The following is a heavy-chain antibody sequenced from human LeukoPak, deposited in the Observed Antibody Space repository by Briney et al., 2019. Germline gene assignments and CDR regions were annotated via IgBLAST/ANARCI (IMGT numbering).Heavy chain of an antibody. Sequence: SGPTLVKPTQTLTLTCTFSGFSLSTSGVGVGWIRQPPGKALEWLALIYWNDDKRYSPSLKSRLTITKDTSKNQVVLTMTNMDPVDTATYYCAHSPQTWYSSGWNSGFYLDYWGQGTLVTVSS. CDR3: AHSPQTWYSSGWNSGFYLDY. D-gene: IGHD6-19*01. CDR2: IYWNDDK. CDR1: GFSLSTSGVG. J-gene: IGHJ4*02. V-gene: IGHV2-5*01.